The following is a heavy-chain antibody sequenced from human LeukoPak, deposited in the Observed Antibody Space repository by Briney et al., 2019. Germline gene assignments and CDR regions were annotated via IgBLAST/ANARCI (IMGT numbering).Heavy chain of an antibody. CDR1: RFIFSDYY. CDR2: MSTSGSTR. D-gene: IGHD3-10*02. CDR3: AELGITMIGGV. V-gene: IGHV3-11*04. Sequence: PGGSLRLSCAASRFIFSDYYMSWIRRAPGKGLEWVSYMSTSGSTRFYADSVKGRFTISRDNAKNSLYLQMNSPRAEDTAVYYCAELGITMIGGVWGKGTTVTISS. J-gene: IGHJ6*04.